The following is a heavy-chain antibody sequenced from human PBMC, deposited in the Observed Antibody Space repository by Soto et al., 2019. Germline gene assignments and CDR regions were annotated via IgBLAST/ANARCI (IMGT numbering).Heavy chain of an antibody. V-gene: IGHV3-74*03. CDR3: VRDIR. CDR2: INSDGSRI. J-gene: IGHJ4*02. Sequence: EVQLVESGGGLVQPGGSLRLSCAASGFTFSSQWMYWVRQSPGKGPVWVSYINSDGSRIAYADSVKGRFTISRDNAKNTLYLQMNSLRVEDTAVYYCVRDIRWGRRTLVTVSS. CDR1: GFTFSSQW.